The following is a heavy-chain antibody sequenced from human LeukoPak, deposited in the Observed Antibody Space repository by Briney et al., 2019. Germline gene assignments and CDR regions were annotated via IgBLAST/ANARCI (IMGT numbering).Heavy chain of an antibody. D-gene: IGHD3-10*01. Sequence: SQTLSLTCTVSGGSVSSGDYFWRWLRQPPGKGLELIAYIYYTETTYYNPSLKSPVTRSVDTSKNQFSLKLNSVTAADTAVYYCARQYYGSEDNWGQGTLVTVSS. V-gene: IGHV4-30-4*01. CDR3: ARQYYGSEDN. CDR1: GGSVSSGDYF. CDR2: IYYTETT. J-gene: IGHJ4*02.